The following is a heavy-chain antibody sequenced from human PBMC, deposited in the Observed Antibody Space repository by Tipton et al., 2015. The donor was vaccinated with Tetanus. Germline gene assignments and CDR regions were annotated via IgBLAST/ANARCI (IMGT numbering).Heavy chain of an antibody. CDR1: GGSISSSYYY. J-gene: IGHJ3*02. CDR2: LDYSGNT. CDR3: ARPEASGRARGFDI. D-gene: IGHD3-10*01. Sequence: TLSLTCTVSGGSISSSYYYWGWIRQPPGKGLEWIGSLDYSGNTYYNSSLMSRVTISVDTSKNQFSLRLNSVTAVDTAVYYCARPEASGRARGFDIWGQGTKVTVSP. V-gene: IGHV4-39*01.